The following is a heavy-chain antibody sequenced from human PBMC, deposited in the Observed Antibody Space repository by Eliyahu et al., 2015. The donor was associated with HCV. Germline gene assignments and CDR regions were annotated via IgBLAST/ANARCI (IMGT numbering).Heavy chain of an antibody. CDR1: GGSITTYY. V-gene: IGHV4-59*01. CDR2: IHYSGST. J-gene: IGHJ5*02. Sequence: QVQLQESSPGLVKPSETLSLTCTVSGGSITTYYWSWIRQPPGKGLEWIGYIHYSGSTNYNPSLKSRVTMSVDASKNQFSLNLTSVTAADTATYYCASGGGGIAVTGTGGWFDPWGQGTLVPVSS. CDR3: ASGGGGIAVTGTGGWFDP. D-gene: IGHD6-19*01.